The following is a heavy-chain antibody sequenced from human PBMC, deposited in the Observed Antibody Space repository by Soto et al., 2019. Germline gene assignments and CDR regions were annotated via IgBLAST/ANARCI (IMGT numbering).Heavy chain of an antibody. CDR2: IYYSGST. V-gene: IGHV4-31*03. CDR1: GGSISSGGYY. J-gene: IGHJ4*02. CDR3: ARGDVDTAMPRSNKFDY. Sequence: QVQLQESGPGLVKPSQTLFLTCTVSGGSISSGGYYWSWIRQHPGKGLEWIGYIYYSGSTYYNPSLKSRVTISVDTSKNQFSLKLSSVTAADTAVYYCARGDVDTAMPRSNKFDYWGQGTLVTVSS. D-gene: IGHD5-18*01.